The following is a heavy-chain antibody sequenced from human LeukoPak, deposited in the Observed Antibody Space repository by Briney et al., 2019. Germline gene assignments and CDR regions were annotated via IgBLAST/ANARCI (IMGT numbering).Heavy chain of an antibody. CDR1: GFTFSSNY. CDR3: AKGLYSGYDAGAAFDI. J-gene: IGHJ3*02. V-gene: IGHV3-53*01. Sequence: GGSLRLSCAASGFTFSSNYMSWVRQAPGKGLEWVSVIYSGGSTYYADSVKGRFTISRDNSKNTLYLQMNSLRAEDTAVYYCAKGLYSGYDAGAAFDIWGQGTMVTVSS. D-gene: IGHD5-12*01. CDR2: IYSGGST.